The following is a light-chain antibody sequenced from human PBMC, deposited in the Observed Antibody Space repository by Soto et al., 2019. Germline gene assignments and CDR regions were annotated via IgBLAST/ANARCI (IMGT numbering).Light chain of an antibody. V-gene: IGKV3-15*01. CDR1: QSVRDN. Sequence: EIVMTHSPATLSVSPGGRATLSCRASQSVRDNLAWYQQKPGQAPRLLIYGASTRATGIPARFSGSGSGTEFTLTINSLQSEDFALYFCQQSNNWPYTFGQGNKLEIK. CDR3: QQSNNWPYT. J-gene: IGKJ2*01. CDR2: GAS.